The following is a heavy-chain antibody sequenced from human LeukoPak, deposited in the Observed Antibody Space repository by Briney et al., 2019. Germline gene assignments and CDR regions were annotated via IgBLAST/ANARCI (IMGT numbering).Heavy chain of an antibody. J-gene: IGHJ4*02. CDR2: INHSGST. Sequence: NPSETLSLTCAVYGGSFSGYYWSWIRQPPGKGLEWIGEINHSGSTNYNPSLKSRVTISVDTSKNQLSLKLSSVTAADTAVYYCAVGWKGYYFDYWGQGTLVTVSS. CDR1: GGSFSGYY. V-gene: IGHV4-34*01. CDR3: AVGWKGYYFDY. D-gene: IGHD1-1*01.